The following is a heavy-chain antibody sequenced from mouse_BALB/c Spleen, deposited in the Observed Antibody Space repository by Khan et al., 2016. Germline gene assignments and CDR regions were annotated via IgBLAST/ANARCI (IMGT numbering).Heavy chain of an antibody. Sequence: EVKLLESGGGLVQPGGSLKLSCAASGFDFSRYWMSWVRQAPGKGLEWIGEINQDSSTINYKTSLKDKFISSRDNAKNTLYLLMRKVRHEDTARYYCASTFWYFDVWGAGTTVTVSS. J-gene: IGHJ1*01. CDR2: INQDSSTI. CDR3: ASTFWYFDV. V-gene: IGHV4-1*02. CDR1: GFDFSRYW.